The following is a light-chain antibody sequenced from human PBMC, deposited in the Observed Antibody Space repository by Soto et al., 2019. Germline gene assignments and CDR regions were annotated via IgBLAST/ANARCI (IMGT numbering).Light chain of an antibody. Sequence: QSVLTQPRSVSGSPGQSVTISCTGTSSDVGAYNYVSWYQQHPGKAPKLVIYDVNRRPSGVPDRFSGSKSGNAASLTISGLQAEDEADYYCCSYAGSYTYFFGTGTKVTVL. CDR3: CSYAGSYTYF. J-gene: IGLJ1*01. CDR1: SSDVGAYNY. V-gene: IGLV2-11*01. CDR2: DVN.